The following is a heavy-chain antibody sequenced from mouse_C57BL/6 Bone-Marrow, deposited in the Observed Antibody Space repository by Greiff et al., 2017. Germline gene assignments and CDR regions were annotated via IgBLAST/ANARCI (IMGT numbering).Heavy chain of an antibody. D-gene: IGHD1-1*01. V-gene: IGHV1-22*01. Sequence: VQLQQSGPELVKPGASVKMSCKASGYTFTDYNMHWVKQSHGKSLEWIGYINPNNGGTSYNQKFKGKATLTVNKSSSTAYMELRSLTSEDSAVYYGAQKEDYYGSSYAMDYWGQGTSVTVSS. CDR1: GYTFTDYN. J-gene: IGHJ4*01. CDR3: AQKEDYYGSSYAMDY. CDR2: INPNNGGT.